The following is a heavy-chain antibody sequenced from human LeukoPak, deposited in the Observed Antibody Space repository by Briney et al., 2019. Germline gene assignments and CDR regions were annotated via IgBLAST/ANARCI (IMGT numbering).Heavy chain of an antibody. J-gene: IGHJ4*02. CDR3: AKYGVGETYFGDY. CDR1: GFTFSSYW. V-gene: IGHV3-7*03. CDR2: IKKDGSEK. Sequence: GGSLRLSCAASGFTFSSYWMSWVRQAPGKGLEWVANIKKDGSEKYYVDSVKGRFTISRDNSKNSLFLQMNSLRVEDTAVYYCAKYGVGETYFGDYWGQGALVIVSS. D-gene: IGHD1-26*01.